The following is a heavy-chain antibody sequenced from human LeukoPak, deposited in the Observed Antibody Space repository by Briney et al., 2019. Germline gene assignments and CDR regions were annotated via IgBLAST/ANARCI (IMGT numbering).Heavy chain of an antibody. V-gene: IGHV4-30-4*01. D-gene: IGHD3-22*01. J-gene: IGHJ5*02. Sequence: SQTLSLTCTVSGGSISSGDYYWSWIRQPPGKGLEWIAYMYYSGSTYYNPSLKSRVTMSADTSKNQLSLRLSSVTAADTAVYYCARPHYYDSRIDPWGQGILVTVSS. CDR2: MYYSGST. CDR1: GGSISSGDYY. CDR3: ARPHYYDSRIDP.